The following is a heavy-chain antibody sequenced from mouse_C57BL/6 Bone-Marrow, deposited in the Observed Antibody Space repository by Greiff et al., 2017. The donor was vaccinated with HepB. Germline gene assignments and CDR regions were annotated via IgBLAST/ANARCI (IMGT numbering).Heavy chain of an antibody. V-gene: IGHV5-4*01. CDR2: ISDGGSYT. CDR1: GFTFSSYA. D-gene: IGHD1-1*01. J-gene: IGHJ3*01. CDR3: AREVDYYGSWFAY. Sequence: EVKLMESGGGLVKPGGSLKLSCAASGFTFSSYAMSWVRQTPEKRLEWVATISDGGSYTYYPDNVKGRFTISRDNAKNNLYLQMSHLKSEDTAIYYCAREVDYYGSWFAYWGQGTLVTVSA.